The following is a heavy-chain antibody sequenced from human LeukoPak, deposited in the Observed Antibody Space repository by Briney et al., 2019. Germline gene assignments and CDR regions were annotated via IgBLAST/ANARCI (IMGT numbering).Heavy chain of an antibody. CDR1: GFTFSSYS. D-gene: IGHD3-22*01. CDR3: ARGSTHYDSSGQVPFDY. V-gene: IGHV3-48*01. Sequence: GGSLRLSCAASGFTFSSYSMNWVRQAPGKGLEWGSYISGSSSTIYYADSVKGRFTISRDNGKNTLYLQMNSLRAEDTAVYYCARGSTHYDSSGQVPFDYWGQGTLVTVSS. J-gene: IGHJ4*02. CDR2: ISGSSSTI.